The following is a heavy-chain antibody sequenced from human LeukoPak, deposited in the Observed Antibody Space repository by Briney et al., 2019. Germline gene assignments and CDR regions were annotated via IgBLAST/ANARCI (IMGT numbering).Heavy chain of an antibody. D-gene: IGHD6-6*01. V-gene: IGHV5-51*01. CDR1: GYSFTSYW. CDR3: ARRRYSSSSYYYFGMDV. CDR2: IYPGDSDT. J-gene: IGHJ6*02. Sequence: GESLKISCKGSGYSFTSYWIGWVRQMPGKGLEWMGIIYPGDSDTRHSPSFQGQVTISADKSISTAYLQWSSLKASDTAMYYCARRRYSSSSYYYFGMDVWGQGTTVTVSS.